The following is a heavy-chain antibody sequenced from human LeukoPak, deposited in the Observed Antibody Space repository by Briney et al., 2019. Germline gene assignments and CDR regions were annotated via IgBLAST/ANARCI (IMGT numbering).Heavy chain of an antibody. CDR3: ARTSYSGGWYFFDY. V-gene: IGHV3-48*04. CDR2: ISSGATTI. Sequence: GGSLRLACAASGFTFSSYGMDWVRQAPGQGLEWVSYISSGATTIYYADSVKGRFTISRDNAKNSLYLQMNSLRAEDTAVYYCARTSYSGGWYFFDYWGQGTLVTVSS. D-gene: IGHD6-19*01. CDR1: GFTFSSYG. J-gene: IGHJ4*02.